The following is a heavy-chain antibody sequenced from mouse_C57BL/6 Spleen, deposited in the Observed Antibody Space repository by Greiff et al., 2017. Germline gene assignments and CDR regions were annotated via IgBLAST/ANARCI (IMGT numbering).Heavy chain of an antibody. CDR2: IRNKAHGYTT. CDR3: ARYESYYDSSEYYYAMDY. Sequence: EVLLVESGGGLVQPGGSLSLSCAASGFTFTDYYMSWVRQPPGKALEWLGFIRNKAHGYTTDYSASVKGRFTISRDNSQGILYLHMNALRAEDSATYYCARYESYYDSSEYYYAMDYWGQGTSVTVSS. V-gene: IGHV7-3*01. D-gene: IGHD1-1*01. J-gene: IGHJ4*01. CDR1: GFTFTDYY.